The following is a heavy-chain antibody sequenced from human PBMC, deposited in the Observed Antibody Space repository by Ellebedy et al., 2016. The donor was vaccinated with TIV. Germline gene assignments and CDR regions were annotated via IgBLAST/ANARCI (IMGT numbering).Heavy chain of an antibody. CDR3: ARVVGYYDSSGHFDY. CDR2: ISAYNGNT. CDR1: GYTFTSYG. Sequence: AASVKVSCKASGYTFTSYGISWVRQAPGQGLEWMGWISAYNGNTNYAQKLQGRVTMTTDTSTSTAYMELRSLRSDDTAVYYCARVVGYYDSSGHFDYWGQGTLVTVSS. V-gene: IGHV1-18*04. D-gene: IGHD3-22*01. J-gene: IGHJ4*02.